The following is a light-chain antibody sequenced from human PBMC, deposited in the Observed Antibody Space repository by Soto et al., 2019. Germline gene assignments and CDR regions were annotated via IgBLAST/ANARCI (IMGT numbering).Light chain of an antibody. CDR2: DDN. Sequence: QSVLTQPPSVSAAPGQTVTVSCSGSSSDIGNNYVSWFQHLPGTAPKLLLYDDNQRPSGIPDRFSGSKSGTSATLGITGLQTGDEAGYCCGTWSNSLCARVVFGGGTKLTVL. CDR1: SSDIGNNY. CDR3: GTWSNSLCARVV. J-gene: IGLJ2*01. V-gene: IGLV1-51*01.